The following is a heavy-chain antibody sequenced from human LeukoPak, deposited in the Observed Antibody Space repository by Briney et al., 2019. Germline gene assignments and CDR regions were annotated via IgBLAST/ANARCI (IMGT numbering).Heavy chain of an antibody. CDR1: GFTFSSYS. CDR2: ISSSSSYI. CDR3: AGHYDILTGYWGIYFDY. V-gene: IGHV3-21*01. J-gene: IGHJ4*02. D-gene: IGHD3-9*01. Sequence: PGGSLRLSCAASGFTFSSYSMNWVRQAPGKGLEWVSSISSSSSYIYYADSVKGRFTISRDNAKNSLYLQMNSLRAEDTSVYYCAGHYDILTGYWGIYFDYWGQGTLVTVSS.